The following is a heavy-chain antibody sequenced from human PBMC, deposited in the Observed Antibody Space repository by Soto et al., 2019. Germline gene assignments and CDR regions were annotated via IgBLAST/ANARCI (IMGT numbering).Heavy chain of an antibody. CDR2: ISSSSSYI. Sequence: EVQLVESGGGLVQPGGSLRLSCAASGFTFSSYSMNWVRQAPGKGLEWVSSISSSSSYIYYADSVKGRFTISRDNAKNSLYLQMNSLRAEDTAVYYCARETSGYYYYYGMDVWGQGTTVTVSS. D-gene: IGHD1-26*01. CDR3: ARETSGYYYYYGMDV. CDR1: GFTFSSYS. V-gene: IGHV3-21*01. J-gene: IGHJ6*02.